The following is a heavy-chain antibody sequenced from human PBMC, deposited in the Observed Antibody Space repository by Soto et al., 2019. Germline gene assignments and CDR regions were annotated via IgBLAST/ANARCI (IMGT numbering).Heavy chain of an antibody. CDR1: GFTFTSYA. CDR3: ARDRLRLGELSLIGYFDY. CDR2: ISYDGINE. V-gene: IGHV3-30*15. J-gene: IGHJ4*02. Sequence: QVQLVESGGSVVQPGRSLRLSCEASGFTFTSYAMHWVRQAPGKGLEWVAVISYDGINEYYADSVKGRFTISRDNSKNTLFLAMSSLRVEDTAVYYCARDRLRLGELSLIGYFDYWGQGTLVTVSS. D-gene: IGHD3-16*02.